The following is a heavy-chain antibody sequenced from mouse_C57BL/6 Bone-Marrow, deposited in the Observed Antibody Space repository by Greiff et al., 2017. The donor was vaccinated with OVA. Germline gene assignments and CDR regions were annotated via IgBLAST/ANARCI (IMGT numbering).Heavy chain of an antibody. Sequence: VQLQQPGAELVRPGSSVKLSCKASGYTFTSYWMHWVKQRPIQGLEWIGNIYPSDSETHYNQKFKDKATLTVDKSSSTAYMQLSSLTSEDSAVYYCARNDYAWFAYWGQGTLVTVSA. CDR3: ARNDYAWFAY. D-gene: IGHD2-4*01. CDR2: IYPSDSET. J-gene: IGHJ3*01. CDR1: GYTFTSYW. V-gene: IGHV1-52*01.